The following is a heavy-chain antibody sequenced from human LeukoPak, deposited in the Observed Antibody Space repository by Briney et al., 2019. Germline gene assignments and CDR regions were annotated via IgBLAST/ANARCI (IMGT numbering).Heavy chain of an antibody. CDR1: GGSFSGYY. CDR2: INHSGST. D-gene: IGHD3-10*01. V-gene: IGHV4-34*01. J-gene: IGHJ4*02. CDR3: ARGPRGYYGSGSYYNPLRFDY. Sequence: SETLSLTCAVYGGSFSGYYWSWIRQPPGKGLEWIGEINHSGSTNYNPSLKSRVTISVDTSKNQFSLKLSSVTAADTAVYYCARGPRGYYGSGSYYNPLRFDYWGQGTLVTVSS.